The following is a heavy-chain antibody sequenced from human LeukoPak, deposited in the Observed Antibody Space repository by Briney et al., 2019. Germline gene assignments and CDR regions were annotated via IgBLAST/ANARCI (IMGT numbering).Heavy chain of an antibody. CDR2: IYYSGST. J-gene: IGHJ3*02. Sequence: PSETLSLTCTVSGGSISSYYWSWIRQPPGKGLEWIGYIYYSGSTNYNPSLKSRVTISVDTSKNQFSLKLSSVTAADTAVYYRARLEALSGSYYGHAFDIWGQGTMVTVSS. V-gene: IGHV4-59*08. CDR3: ARLEALSGSYYGHAFDI. CDR1: GGSISSYY. D-gene: IGHD1-26*01.